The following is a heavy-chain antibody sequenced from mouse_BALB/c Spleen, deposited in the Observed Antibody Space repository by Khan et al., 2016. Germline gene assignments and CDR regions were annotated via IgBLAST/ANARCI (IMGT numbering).Heavy chain of an antibody. Sequence: VQLQESGAELVKPGASVKLSCKATGYTFTSYYMYWVKQRPGQGLEWIGEINPSNGGTNFNEKFKSKATLTVDKSSSTAYMQLSSLTSEDAAVYYDTRRLRYYGYYFDYWGQGTTLTVSS. CDR1: GYTFTSYY. CDR2: INPSNGGT. CDR3: TRRLRYYGYYFDY. D-gene: IGHD1-2*01. J-gene: IGHJ2*01. V-gene: IGHV1S81*02.